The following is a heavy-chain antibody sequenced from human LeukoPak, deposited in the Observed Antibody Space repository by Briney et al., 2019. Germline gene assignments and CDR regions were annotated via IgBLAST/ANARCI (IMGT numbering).Heavy chain of an antibody. CDR3: TPLTYHYDSSGYYYVGYFQH. CDR1: GLAFNNAW. CDR2: IKSKTDGGTT. J-gene: IGHJ1*01. D-gene: IGHD3-22*01. V-gene: IGHV3-15*05. Sequence: GGSLRLSCAASGLAFNNAWMTWVRQAPGKGPEWVGRIKSKTDGGTTDYAAPVQGRFTISRDDSKNTLYLQMNSVKTEDTAVYYCTPLTYHYDSSGYYYVGYFQHWGQGTLVTVSS.